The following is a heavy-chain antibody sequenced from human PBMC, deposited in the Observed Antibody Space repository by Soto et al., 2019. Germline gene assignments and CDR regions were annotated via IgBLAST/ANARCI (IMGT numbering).Heavy chain of an antibody. CDR2: IWYDGSNK. J-gene: IGHJ6*02. D-gene: IGHD3-3*01. CDR3: ARDGVPGESDFWSGLVYYGMDG. V-gene: IGHV3-33*01. Sequence: LRLSCAASGFTFSSYGMHWVRQAPGKGLEWVAVIWYDGSNKYYADSVKGRFTISRDNSKNTLYLQMNSLRAEDTAVYYCARDGVPGESDFWSGLVYYGMDGWGQGTTVTVSS. CDR1: GFTFSSYG.